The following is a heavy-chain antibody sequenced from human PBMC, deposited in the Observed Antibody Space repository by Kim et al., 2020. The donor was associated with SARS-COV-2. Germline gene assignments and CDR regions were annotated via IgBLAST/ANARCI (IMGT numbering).Heavy chain of an antibody. CDR1: GFTFDEYG. CDR3: ARDPIGETTGTACDS. J-gene: IGHJ4*02. Sequence: GGSLRLSCAASGFTFDEYGLSWVRQAPGKGLEWVSGINWNGDSTGYADSVKGRFTISRDNAKNSLYLQMNSLRVEDTAFYHCARDPIGETTGTACDSWGQGTLVTVSS. V-gene: IGHV3-20*01. CDR2: INWNGDST. D-gene: IGHD1-1*01.